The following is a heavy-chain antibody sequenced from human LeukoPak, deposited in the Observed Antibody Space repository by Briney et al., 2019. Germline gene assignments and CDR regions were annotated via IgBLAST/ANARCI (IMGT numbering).Heavy chain of an antibody. V-gene: IGHV1-8*01. D-gene: IGHD5-24*01. Sequence: ASVKVSCKAFGYTFTSFDFNWVRQATGQGLEWMGWMDPNSGNTGHAQKFQGRVTMTRDTSISTAYMELSSLRSEDTAVYYCVRGHPEMSTAWGQGTLVTVSS. CDR2: MDPNSGNT. CDR3: VRGHPEMSTA. CDR1: GYTFTSFD. J-gene: IGHJ5*02.